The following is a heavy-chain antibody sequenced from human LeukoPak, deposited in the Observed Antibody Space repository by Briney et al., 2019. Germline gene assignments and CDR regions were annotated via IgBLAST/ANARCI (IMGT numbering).Heavy chain of an antibody. J-gene: IGHJ4*02. V-gene: IGHV1-46*01. CDR1: GYTFTSYY. CDR2: INPSGGST. D-gene: IGHD3-9*01. CDR3: AILRYFDWLPRTYYFDY. Sequence: ASVKVSCKASGYTFTSYYMHWVRQAPGQGLEWMGIINPSGGSTSYARKFQGRVTMTEDTSTDTAYMELSSLRSEDTAVYYCAILRYFDWLPRTYYFDYWGQGTLVTVSS.